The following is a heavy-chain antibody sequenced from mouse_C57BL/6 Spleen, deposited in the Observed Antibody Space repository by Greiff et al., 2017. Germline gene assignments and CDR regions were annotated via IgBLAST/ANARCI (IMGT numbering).Heavy chain of an antibody. Sequence: QVQLKESDAELVKPGASVKISCKVSGYTFTDHTIHWMKQRPEQGLEWIGYIYPRDGSTKYNEKFKGKATLTADKSSSTAYMQLSSLTSEDSAVYCGAREGDYSNSFDYWGQGTTLTVSS. J-gene: IGHJ2*01. CDR3: AREGDYSNSFDY. CDR2: IYPRDGST. CDR1: GYTFTDHT. V-gene: IGHV1-78*01. D-gene: IGHD2-5*01.